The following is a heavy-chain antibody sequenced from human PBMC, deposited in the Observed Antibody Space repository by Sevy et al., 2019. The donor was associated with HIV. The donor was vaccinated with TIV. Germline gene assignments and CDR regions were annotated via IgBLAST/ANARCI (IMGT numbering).Heavy chain of an antibody. V-gene: IGHV1-24*01. Sequence: ASVKVSCKVSGYTLTESSIHWVRQAPGKGLEWMGGSDPEDGKTIYAQNFQGRVTMNEDISTDTVYMELSSLRSEDTAVYYCATITHCSDIRCYWFDPWGQGTLVTVSS. CDR2: SDPEDGKT. J-gene: IGHJ5*02. CDR1: GYTLTESS. D-gene: IGHD2-2*01. CDR3: ATITHCSDIRCYWFDP.